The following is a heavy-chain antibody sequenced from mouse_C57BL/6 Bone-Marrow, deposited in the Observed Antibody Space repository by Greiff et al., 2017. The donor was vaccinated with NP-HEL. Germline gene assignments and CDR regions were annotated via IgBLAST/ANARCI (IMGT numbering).Heavy chain of an antibody. J-gene: IGHJ3*01. V-gene: IGHV1-59*01. D-gene: IGHD2-2*01. CDR1: GYTFTSYW. CDR2: IDPSDSYT. Sequence: QVQLQQPGAELVRPGTSVKLSCKASGYTFTSYWMHWVKQRPGQGLEWIGVIDPSDSYTNYNQKFKGKATLTVDTSSSTAYMQLSSLTSEDSAVSSCERVSTMVKGFAYWGQGTLVTVSA. CDR3: ERVSTMVKGFAY.